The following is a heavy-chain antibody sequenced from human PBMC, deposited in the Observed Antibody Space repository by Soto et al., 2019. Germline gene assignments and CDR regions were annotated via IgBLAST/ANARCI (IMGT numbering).Heavy chain of an antibody. V-gene: IGHV5-51*01. Sequence: KTPGESLKISCKGSGYSFTNYWIGWVRQMPGKGLEWMGIIYPGDSDTRYSPSFQGQVTISADKSISTAYLQWSSLKASDTAMHYCARVEAGRLYYYGMDVWGQGTTVTVSS. J-gene: IGHJ6*02. D-gene: IGHD5-12*01. CDR2: IYPGDSDT. CDR1: GYSFTNYW. CDR3: ARVEAGRLYYYGMDV.